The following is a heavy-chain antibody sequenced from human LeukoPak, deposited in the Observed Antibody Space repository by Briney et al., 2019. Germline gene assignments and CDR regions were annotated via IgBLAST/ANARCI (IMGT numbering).Heavy chain of an antibody. CDR1: GFTFDDYA. Sequence: GGSLRLSCAASGFTFDDYAMHWVRQAPGKGLEWVSLISGDGGSTYYADSVKGRFTISRDNSRNSLYLQMNSLRTEDTALYYCAFPRAAVWGQGTMVTVSS. J-gene: IGHJ3*01. V-gene: IGHV3-43*02. CDR3: AFPRAAV. D-gene: IGHD2-15*01. CDR2: ISGDGGST.